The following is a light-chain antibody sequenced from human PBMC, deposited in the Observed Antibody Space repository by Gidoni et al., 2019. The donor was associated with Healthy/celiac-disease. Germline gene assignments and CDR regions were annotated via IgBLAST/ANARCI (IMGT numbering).Light chain of an antibody. V-gene: IGLV3-21*03. J-gene: IGLJ2*01. CDR2: DAS. CDR3: QVWDSSSDHVV. CDR1: NIGSKS. Sequence: YVLTQPPSVSVAPGKTARITCGGHNIGSKSVHWYQQKPVQAPVLVVYDASARPSGIPERFSGSNSGNTATLTISRVDAGDEADYYCQVWDSSSDHVVFGGGTKLTVL.